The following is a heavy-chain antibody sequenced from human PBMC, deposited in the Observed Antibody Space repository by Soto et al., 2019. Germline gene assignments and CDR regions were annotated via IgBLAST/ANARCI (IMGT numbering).Heavy chain of an antibody. Sequence: KGLEWIGYIYYSGSTNYNPSLKSRVTISVDTSKNQFSLKLSSVTAADTAVYYCARRPPGYSYAVKEYYFAYWG. D-gene: IGHD5-18*01. CDR2: IYYSGST. V-gene: IGHV4-59*08. CDR3: ARRPPGYSYAVKEYYFAY. J-gene: IGHJ4*01.